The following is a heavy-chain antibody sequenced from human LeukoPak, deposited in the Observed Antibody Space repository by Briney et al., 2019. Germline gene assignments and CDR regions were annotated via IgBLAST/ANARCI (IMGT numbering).Heavy chain of an antibody. D-gene: IGHD6-13*01. CDR3: ARRSSWYARVLDY. CDR1: GFTFSSYA. CDR2: ISYDGSNK. V-gene: IGHV3-30-3*01. Sequence: GRSLRLSCAASGFTFSSYAMHWVRQAPGKGLEWVAVISYDGSNKCYADSVKGRFTISRDNSKNTLYLQMNSLRAEDTAVYYCARRSSWYARVLDYWGQGTLVTVSS. J-gene: IGHJ4*02.